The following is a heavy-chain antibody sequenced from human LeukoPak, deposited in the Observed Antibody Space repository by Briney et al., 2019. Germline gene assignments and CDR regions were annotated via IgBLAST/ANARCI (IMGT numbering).Heavy chain of an antibody. V-gene: IGHV3-30*02. D-gene: IGHD3-16*02. Sequence: GGSLRLSCAASGFTFRGYGMHWVRQAPGKGLEWVAFIRYDGNNKYYADSVKGRFTIFRDNSRNTLYLQMNSLRTEDTAVYYCARQGGAIHYYYMDVWGKGTTVTVSS. CDR1: GFTFRGYG. CDR3: ARQGGAIHYYYMDV. CDR2: IRYDGNNK. J-gene: IGHJ6*03.